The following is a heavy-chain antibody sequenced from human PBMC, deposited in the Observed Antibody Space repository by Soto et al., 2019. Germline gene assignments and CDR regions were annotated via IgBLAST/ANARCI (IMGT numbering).Heavy chain of an antibody. V-gene: IGHV3-23*01. CDR3: AKDLNGSGSFTSYYHYGMDV. D-gene: IGHD3-10*01. Sequence: EVQMLESGGGLVHPGGSLRLSCAASGFTFSNYAMNWVRQAPGKGLGWVSSISGSGRNTYYADSVKGRLTISRDSSKNPLYLQMNSLRIEDTGVYYCAKDLNGSGSFTSYYHYGMDVWGQGTTVSVSS. CDR1: GFTFSNYA. J-gene: IGHJ6*02. CDR2: ISGSGRNT.